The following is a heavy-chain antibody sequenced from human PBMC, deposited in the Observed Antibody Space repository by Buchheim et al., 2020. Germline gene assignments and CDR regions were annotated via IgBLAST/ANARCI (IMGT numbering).Heavy chain of an antibody. CDR3: AREVHSSSWYGPLDY. V-gene: IGHV3-23*04. CDR2: ISGSGDST. Sequence: EVQLVESGGGLVQPGMSLRLSCEGSGFTFSSYAMSWVRQAPGKGLEWVSAISGSGDSTYYIQSVKGRFTISRDNAKNSLYLQMNSLRAEDTAVYYCAREVHSSSWYGPLDYWGQGTL. D-gene: IGHD6-13*01. J-gene: IGHJ4*02. CDR1: GFTFSSYA.